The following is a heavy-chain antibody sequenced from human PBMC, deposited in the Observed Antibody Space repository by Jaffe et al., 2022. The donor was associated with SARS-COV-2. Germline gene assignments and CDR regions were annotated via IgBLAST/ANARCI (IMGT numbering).Heavy chain of an antibody. J-gene: IGHJ5*02. CDR2: MYYTGST. Sequence: QLQLQESGPGLVKPSETLSLICTVSGDSISSSKYYWAWIRQPPGKGLEWIGSMYYTGSTYYNPSLESRVTTATDTSKNQFSLKMTSVTAADTAVYYCARQAYSNRPWTWFDPWGQGTLVTVSS. CDR1: GDSISSSKYY. V-gene: IGHV4-39*01. CDR3: ARQAYSNRPWTWFDP. D-gene: IGHD6-13*01.